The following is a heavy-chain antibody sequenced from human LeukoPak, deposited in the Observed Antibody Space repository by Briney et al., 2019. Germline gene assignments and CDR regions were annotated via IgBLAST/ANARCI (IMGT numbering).Heavy chain of an antibody. CDR1: GFTFSTHA. CDR2: ITGSGGST. CDR3: AKDRHVETAQVGSSDL. J-gene: IGHJ3*01. V-gene: IGHV3-23*01. Sequence: GGLLRLSCAASGFTFSTHAMSWVRQAPGKGLEGVATITGSGGSTFYADTVRVRLTIARGNSKNRLYLEMNNLRAEDTSLYYCAKDRHVETAQVGSSDLWGQGEMVSVSS. D-gene: IGHD5-18*01.